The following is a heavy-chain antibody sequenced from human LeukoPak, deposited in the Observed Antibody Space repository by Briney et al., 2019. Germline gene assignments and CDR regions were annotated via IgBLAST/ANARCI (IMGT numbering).Heavy chain of an antibody. Sequence: PGGSLRLSCAASGFTFSSYAMHWVRQAPGKGLEWVAVISYDGSNKYYADSVKGRFTISRDNSRNTLYLQMNSLRAEDTAVYYCARDRYYGSGTYYNSAFDYWGQGTLVTVSS. CDR3: ARDRYYGSGTYYNSAFDY. CDR2: ISYDGSNK. J-gene: IGHJ4*02. V-gene: IGHV3-30-3*01. D-gene: IGHD3-10*01. CDR1: GFTFSSYA.